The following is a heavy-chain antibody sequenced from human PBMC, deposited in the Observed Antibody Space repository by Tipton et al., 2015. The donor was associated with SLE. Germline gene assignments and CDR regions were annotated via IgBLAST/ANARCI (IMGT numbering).Heavy chain of an antibody. CDR3: ARATCITMVRGVIPYFDY. CDR2: IYYSGST. V-gene: IGHV4-39*07. CDR1: GGSISSSSYY. Sequence: SLTCTVSGGSISSSSYYWGWIRQPPGKGLEWIGSIYYSGSTYYNPSLKSRVTISVDTSKNQFSLKLSSVTAADTAVYYCARATCITMVRGVIPYFDYWGQGTLVTVSS. D-gene: IGHD3-10*01. J-gene: IGHJ4*02.